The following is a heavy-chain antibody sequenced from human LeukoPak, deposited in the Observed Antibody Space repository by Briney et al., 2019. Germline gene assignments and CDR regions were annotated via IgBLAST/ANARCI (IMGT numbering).Heavy chain of an antibody. J-gene: IGHJ4*02. Sequence: ASVKVSCKASGYTFTSYAMHWVRQAPGQRLEWMGWINDGNGNTKYSQKFQGRVTITRDTSASTAYMELSSLRSEDTAVYYCARDYYYGSGSYSRRLDYWGQGTLVTVSS. CDR1: GYTFTSYA. D-gene: IGHD3-10*01. CDR2: INDGNGNT. V-gene: IGHV1-3*01. CDR3: ARDYYYGSGSYSRRLDY.